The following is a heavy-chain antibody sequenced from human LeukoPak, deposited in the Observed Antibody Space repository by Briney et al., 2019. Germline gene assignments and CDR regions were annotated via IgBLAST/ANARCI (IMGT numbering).Heavy chain of an antibody. CDR2: IYTSGST. D-gene: IGHD4-17*01. Sequence: SETLSLTCTVSGGSVSTYYWSWIRKPAGKGLEWIGRIYTSGSTNYNPSLKSRVTMSVDTSKNQLSLKLSSVTAADTAVYYCATSGHDYGDHGWGQGTLVTVS. CDR3: ATSGHDYGDHG. J-gene: IGHJ4*02. CDR1: GGSVSTYY. V-gene: IGHV4-4*07.